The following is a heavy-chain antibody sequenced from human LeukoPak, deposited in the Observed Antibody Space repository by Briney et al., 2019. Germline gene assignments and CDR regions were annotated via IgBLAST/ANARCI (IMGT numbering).Heavy chain of an antibody. J-gene: IGHJ4*03. V-gene: IGHV4-34*01. CDR2: INHRGDT. Sequence: KPSETLSLTCAVYGGSFISYYWSWIRQSPGKGLEWIAEINHRGDTNYNPSVKSRVTISVDTSKNQFSLKVTSLTAADTAVYYCARGPTISETGYFDYWGQGTLVTVSS. CDR1: GGSFISYY. CDR3: ARGPTISETGYFDY. D-gene: IGHD1-1*01.